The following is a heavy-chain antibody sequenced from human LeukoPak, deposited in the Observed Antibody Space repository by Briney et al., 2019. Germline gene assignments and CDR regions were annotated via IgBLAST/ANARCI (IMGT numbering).Heavy chain of an antibody. J-gene: IGHJ5*02. D-gene: IGHD6-13*01. CDR1: GGSISSHS. Sequence: SETLSLTCTVSGGSISSHSWSWIRQPPGKGLEWIGYIYYSGSTNYNPSLKSRVTISVDTSKNQFSLKLSSVTAADTAVYYCARATTVWGVNSSSWSKGGWFDPWGQGTLVTVSS. CDR3: ARATTVWGVNSSSWSKGGWFDP. CDR2: IYYSGST. V-gene: IGHV4-59*11.